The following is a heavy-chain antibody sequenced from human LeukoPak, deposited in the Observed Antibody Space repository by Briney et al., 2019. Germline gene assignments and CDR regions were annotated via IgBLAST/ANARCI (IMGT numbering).Heavy chain of an antibody. D-gene: IGHD2-2*01. Sequence: ASVNVSCKASGYTFTSYYMHWVRQAPGQGLEWMGIINPSGGSTSYAQKFQGRVTMTRDTSTSTVYMELSSLRSEDTAVYYCARDPDGYCSSTSCYPVFDYWGQGTLVTVSS. CDR3: ARDPDGYCSSTSCYPVFDY. J-gene: IGHJ4*02. V-gene: IGHV1-46*01. CDR1: GYTFTSYY. CDR2: INPSGGST.